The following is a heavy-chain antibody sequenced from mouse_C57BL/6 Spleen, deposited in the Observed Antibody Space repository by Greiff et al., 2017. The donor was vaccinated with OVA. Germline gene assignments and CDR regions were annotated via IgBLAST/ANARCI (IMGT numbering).Heavy chain of an antibody. CDR3: ARDEDTGFAY. Sequence: EVMLVESGGGLVKPGGSLKLSCAASGFTFSSYAMSWVRQTPEKRLEWVATISDGGSYTYYTDNVKGRFTFSRDNAKNNLYLQMSHLKSEDTAMYYCARDEDTGFAYWGQGTLVTVSA. V-gene: IGHV5-4*01. CDR2: ISDGGSYT. D-gene: IGHD5-1-1*01. J-gene: IGHJ3*01. CDR1: GFTFSSYA.